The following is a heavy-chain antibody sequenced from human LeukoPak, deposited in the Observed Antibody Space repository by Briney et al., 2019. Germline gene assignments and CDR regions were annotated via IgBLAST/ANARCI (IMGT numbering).Heavy chain of an antibody. CDR2: INPNSGGT. V-gene: IGHV1-2*02. D-gene: IGHD4-17*01. Sequence: GASVKVSCKASGYTFTGYYMHWVRQAPGQGLEWMGWINPNSGGTNYAQKFQGRVSMTRDTSINTAYMELSRLRSDDTAVYYCARDYGDYAGLWFDPWGQGTLVTVPS. CDR3: ARDYGDYAGLWFDP. J-gene: IGHJ5*02. CDR1: GYTFTGYY.